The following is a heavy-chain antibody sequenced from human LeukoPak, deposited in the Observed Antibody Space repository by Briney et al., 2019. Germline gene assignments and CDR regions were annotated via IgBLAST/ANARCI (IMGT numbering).Heavy chain of an antibody. CDR3: ARRGIRGVITFDY. V-gene: IGHV3-20*04. D-gene: IGHD3-10*01. Sequence: PGGSLRLSCAASGFTFDDYGVSWVRQAPGKGLEWVSGIYWSGGSTGYADSVKGRFTISRDNAKNSLYLQMNSLRAEDTALYYCARRGIRGVITFDYWGQGTLVTVSS. CDR1: GFTFDDYG. J-gene: IGHJ4*02. CDR2: IYWSGGST.